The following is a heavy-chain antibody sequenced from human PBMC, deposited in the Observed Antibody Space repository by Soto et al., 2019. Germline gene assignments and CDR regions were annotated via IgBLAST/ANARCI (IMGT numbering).Heavy chain of an antibody. J-gene: IGHJ6*02. CDR1: GGSIGSGGYY. D-gene: IGHD2-15*01. Sequence: SETLSLTCTVSGGSIGSGGYYWSWIRQHPGKGLEWIGYIYYSGSTYYNPSLKSRVTISVDTSKNQFSLKLSSVTAADTAVYYCARDPTDIGYCSGGSCGDGMDVWGQGTTVTVSS. CDR2: IYYSGST. CDR3: ARDPTDIGYCSGGSCGDGMDV. V-gene: IGHV4-31*03.